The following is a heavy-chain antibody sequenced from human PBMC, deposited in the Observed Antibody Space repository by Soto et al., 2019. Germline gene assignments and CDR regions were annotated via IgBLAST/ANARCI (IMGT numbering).Heavy chain of an antibody. D-gene: IGHD2-2*01. CDR3: SKNNVAPAFVGFEY. CDR2: LYSGGQT. CDR1: GFNFDNSY. Sequence: GGSLRLSCAVSGFNFDNSYMSWVRQAPGKGLEWVSILYSGGQTYYTESVRGRFTISRDISKNTLDLQMNRLTADDTAVYYCSKNNVAPAFVGFEYWGQGTLVTVSS. V-gene: IGHV3-53*01. J-gene: IGHJ4*02.